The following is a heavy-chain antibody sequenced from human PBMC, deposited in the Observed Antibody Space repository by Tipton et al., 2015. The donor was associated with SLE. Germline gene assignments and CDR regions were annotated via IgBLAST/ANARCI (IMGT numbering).Heavy chain of an antibody. Sequence: TLSLTCTVSGGSTGSYHWSWIRQPPGKGLEWIASMYYSGTTYYNPSLKSRVTISVDTSKNQFSLKLSSVTAADTAVYNCVRDRGYAHFDYWGQGTLVTVSS. V-gene: IGHV4-59*12. CDR2: MYYSGTT. CDR3: VRDRGYAHFDY. CDR1: GGSTGSYH. J-gene: IGHJ4*02. D-gene: IGHD5-12*01.